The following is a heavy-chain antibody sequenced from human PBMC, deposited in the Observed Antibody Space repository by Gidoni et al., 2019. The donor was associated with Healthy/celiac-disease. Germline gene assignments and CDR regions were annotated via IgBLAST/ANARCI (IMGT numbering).Heavy chain of an antibody. D-gene: IGHD3-22*01. CDR1: GFTFRSFG. CDR2: IWYDGSNK. Sequence: QVQLVESGGGVVQPGRSLWLPCDSSGFTFRSFGMPWVRQAPGKGLEWVAVIWYDGSNKYYADSVKGRFTISRDNSKNTLYLQMNSLRAEDTAVYYCARSYDSRGMCYFDYWGQGTLVTVSS. CDR3: ARSYDSRGMCYFDY. J-gene: IGHJ4*02. V-gene: IGHV3-33*01.